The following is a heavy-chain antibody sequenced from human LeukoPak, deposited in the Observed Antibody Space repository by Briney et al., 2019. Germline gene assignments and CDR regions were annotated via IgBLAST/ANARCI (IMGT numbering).Heavy chain of an antibody. D-gene: IGHD6-19*01. Sequence: GRSLRLSCAASGFTFSSYGMHWVRQAPGKGLEWVAVMWYDGSNKYCADSVKGRFTISRDNSKNTLYLQMNSLRAEDTAVYYCARDKSIKQWLVPQNYYFDYRGQGTLVTVSS. J-gene: IGHJ4*02. V-gene: IGHV3-33*01. CDR1: GFTFSSYG. CDR2: MWYDGSNK. CDR3: ARDKSIKQWLVPQNYYFDY.